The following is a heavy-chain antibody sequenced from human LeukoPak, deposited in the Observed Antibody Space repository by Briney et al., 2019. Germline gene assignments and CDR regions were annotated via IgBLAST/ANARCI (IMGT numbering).Heavy chain of an antibody. CDR3: ARSGNYGVNSDLFDY. Sequence: GESLKISCQGSGYRFTTYWVAWVRQMPGKGLEWMGIIYPGDSDTRYSPSFQGQVNISADKSSSTAFLQWRSLKASDTAMYYCARSGNYGVNSDLFDYWGQGTLVTVSS. CDR1: GYRFTTYW. D-gene: IGHD4-23*01. V-gene: IGHV5-51*01. J-gene: IGHJ4*02. CDR2: IYPGDSDT.